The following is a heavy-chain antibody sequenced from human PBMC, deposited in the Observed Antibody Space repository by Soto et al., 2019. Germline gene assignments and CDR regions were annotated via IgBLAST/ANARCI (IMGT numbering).Heavy chain of an antibody. J-gene: IGHJ6*04. Sequence: QVQLVESGGGVVQPGRSLRLSCAASGFTFSSYGMHWVRQAPGKGLEWVAVISYDGSNKYYADSVKGRFTISRDNSKNTLYLQMNSLRAEDTAVYYCANSTGLLPGSYYVMAVWGKGPTSPSPQ. CDR1: GFTFSSYG. CDR2: ISYDGSNK. V-gene: IGHV3-30*18. D-gene: IGHD3-22*01. CDR3: ANSTGLLPGSYYVMAV.